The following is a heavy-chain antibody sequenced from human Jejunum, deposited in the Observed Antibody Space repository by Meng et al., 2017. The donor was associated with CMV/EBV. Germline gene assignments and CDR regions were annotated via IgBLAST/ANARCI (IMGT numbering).Heavy chain of an antibody. J-gene: IGHJ4*02. CDR1: GLTFTNAW. CDR2: IKTQIYGWTT. D-gene: IGHD5-18*01. Sequence: EWQLRESVGGLVKPRGSLGLSCAASGLTFTNAWMSWVRQAPGKGLELVGRIKTQIYGWTTEYAAPVNGRFTISRDYSESTLYLQMNSLKTEDTAVYYCTTDNSGYYGRADYWGQGTLVTVSS. CDR3: TTDNSGYYGRADY. V-gene: IGHV3-15*01.